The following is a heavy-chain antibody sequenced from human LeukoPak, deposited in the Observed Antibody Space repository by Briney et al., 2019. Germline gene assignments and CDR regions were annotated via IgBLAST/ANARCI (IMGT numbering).Heavy chain of an antibody. J-gene: IGHJ3*02. CDR2: IIPIFGTA. CDR3: ARPTHRGGVTMVRGVILDRAFYI. CDR1: GGTFISYV. Sequence: SVKDSCKACGGTFISYVISWVRQAPGQGLEWMGGIIPIFGTANYAQKFQGRVTITADESTSTAYMELSSLRSEDTAVYYCARPTHRGGVTMVRGVILDRAFYIWGPGTMVTVSS. D-gene: IGHD3-10*01. V-gene: IGHV1-69*13.